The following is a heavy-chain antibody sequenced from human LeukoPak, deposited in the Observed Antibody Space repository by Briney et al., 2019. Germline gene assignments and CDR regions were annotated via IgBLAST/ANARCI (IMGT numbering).Heavy chain of an antibody. V-gene: IGHV3-21*01. Sequence: PGGSLRLSCAASGFTFSSYSMNWVRQAPGKGLEWVSSISSSSSYIYYADSVKGRVTISRDNAKNSLYLQMTSLRAEDTAVYYCARDLTGHGSGYEGPSDYWGQGTLVTVSS. CDR1: GFTFSSYS. CDR2: ISSSSSYI. J-gene: IGHJ4*02. D-gene: IGHD5-12*01. CDR3: ARDLTGHGSGYEGPSDY.